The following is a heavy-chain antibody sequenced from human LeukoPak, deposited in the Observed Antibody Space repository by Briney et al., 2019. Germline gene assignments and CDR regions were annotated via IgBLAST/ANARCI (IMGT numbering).Heavy chain of an antibody. J-gene: IGHJ4*02. CDR3: AKDQGVIAAAALFDY. V-gene: IGHV3-15*01. D-gene: IGHD6-13*01. Sequence: GGSLRLSCAASGFTFSDYYMSWVRQAPGKGLEWVGRIKSKIDGGTTDYAAPVKGRFTISRDNSKNTLYLQMNSLRAEDTAVYYCAKDQGVIAAAALFDYWGQGTLVTVSS. CDR1: GFTFSDYY. CDR2: IKSKIDGGTT.